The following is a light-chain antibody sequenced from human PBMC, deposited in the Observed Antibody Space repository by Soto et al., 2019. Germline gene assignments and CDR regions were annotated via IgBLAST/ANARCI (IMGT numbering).Light chain of an antibody. CDR3: QKRSNWPRAFT. V-gene: IGKV3-11*01. CDR2: DAS. CDR1: QSVSSY. Sequence: EIVLTQSPATLSLSPGERATLSCRASQSVSSYLAWYQQKPGQAPRLLIYDASNRATDIPARFSGSGSGTNFTLTLSSLEPEDFAFYYCQKRSNWPRAFTCGPGTKVDIK. J-gene: IGKJ3*01.